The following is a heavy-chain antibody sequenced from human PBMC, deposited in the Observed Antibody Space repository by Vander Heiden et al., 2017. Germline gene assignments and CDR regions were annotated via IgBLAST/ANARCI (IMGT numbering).Heavy chain of an antibody. CDR2: IIPIVGTA. J-gene: IGHJ4*02. CDR3: ARDLRGSSWYGGFDY. D-gene: IGHD6-13*01. CDR1: GGTFSSSA. Sequence: QVQLVQSGAELQKPGSSVKVSCKASGGTFSSSAISWVRQAPGQGLEWMGVIIPIVGTANYAQKFQGRVTITADESTSTAYMELSSLRSEDAAVYYCARDLRGSSWYGGFDYWGQGTLVTVSS. V-gene: IGHV1-69*01.